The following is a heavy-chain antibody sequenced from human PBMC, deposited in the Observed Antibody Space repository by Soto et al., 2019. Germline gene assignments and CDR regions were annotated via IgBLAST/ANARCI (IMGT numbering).Heavy chain of an antibody. V-gene: IGHV4-34*01. D-gene: IGHD4-17*01. CDR3: ATSEDFGDYVREGGFDP. CDR1: GGSFSGYY. CDR2: TNHTGST. J-gene: IGHJ5*02. Sequence: QAQLQQWGAGLLKPSETLSLTCAVYGGSFSGYYWSWVRQPPGKGLEWLGETNHTGSTNSNPSLKRRVTISVDTPKNQLSLKLGSVTAADTAVYYLATSEDFGDYVREGGFDPWGQGTLVTVSS.